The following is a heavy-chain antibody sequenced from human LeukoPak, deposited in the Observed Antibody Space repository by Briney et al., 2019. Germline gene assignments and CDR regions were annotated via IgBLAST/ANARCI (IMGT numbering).Heavy chain of an antibody. CDR3: AKREYYYDSSGSTRPQGGYYFDY. V-gene: IGHV3-23*01. CDR1: GCTFSSYA. J-gene: IGHJ4*02. D-gene: IGHD3-22*01. CDR2: ISGSGGST. Sequence: GGSLRLSCAASGCTFSSYAMSWVRQAPGEGLEWVSAISGSGGSTYYADSVKGRFTISRDNSKNTLYLQMNRLTAEETAVYYCAKREYYYDSSGSTRPQGGYYFDYWGQGTLVTVSS.